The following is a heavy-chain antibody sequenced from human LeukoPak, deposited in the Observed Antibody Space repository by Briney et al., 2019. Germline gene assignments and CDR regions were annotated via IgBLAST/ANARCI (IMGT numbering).Heavy chain of an antibody. V-gene: IGHV3-30-3*01. CDR1: GFTFSSYA. CDR2: ISYDGSNK. D-gene: IGHD2-21*02. CDR3: ARPVVTAIMIAWYFDL. Sequence: GRSLRLSCAASGFTFSSYAMHWVRQAPGKGLEWVAVISYDGSNKYYADSVKGRFTISRDNSKNTLYLQMNSLRAEGTAVYYCARPVVTAIMIAWYFDLWGRGTLVTVSS. J-gene: IGHJ2*01.